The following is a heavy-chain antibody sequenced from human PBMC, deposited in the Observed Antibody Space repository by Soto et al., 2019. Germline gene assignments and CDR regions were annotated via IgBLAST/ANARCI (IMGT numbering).Heavy chain of an antibody. CDR2: IIPILGIA. J-gene: IGHJ4*02. CDR3: AGVTAGELLGGGGGY. Sequence: QVQLVQSGAEVKKPGSSVKVSCKASGGTFSSYTISWVRQAPGQGLEWMGRIIPILGIANYAQKFQGRVTITADKSTSTAYMGLGSLGSEEPAGYYCAGVTAGELLGGGGGYWGQGTLVTVSS. V-gene: IGHV1-69*02. D-gene: IGHD1-26*01. CDR1: GGTFSSYT.